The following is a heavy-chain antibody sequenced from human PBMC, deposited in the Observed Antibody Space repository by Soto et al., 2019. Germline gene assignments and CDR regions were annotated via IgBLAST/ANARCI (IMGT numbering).Heavy chain of an antibody. CDR2: IKQDGSEK. Sequence: EVQLVESGGGLVQPGGSLRLSCAASGFTFSSYWMSWVRQAPGKGLERVANIKQDGSEKYYVDSVKGRFTISRDNAKNSLYLQMNSLRAEDTAVYYCARDAMAVRYYYYYYGMDVWGQGTTVTVSS. D-gene: IGHD5-18*01. J-gene: IGHJ6*02. CDR1: GFTFSSYW. CDR3: ARDAMAVRYYYYYYGMDV. V-gene: IGHV3-7*01.